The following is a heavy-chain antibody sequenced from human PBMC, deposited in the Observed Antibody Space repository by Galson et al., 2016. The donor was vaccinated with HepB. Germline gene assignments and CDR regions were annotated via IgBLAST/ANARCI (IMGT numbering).Heavy chain of an antibody. CDR2: INHSGSI. CDR1: GGSFSGYY. D-gene: IGHD7-27*01. CDR3: AFTTGIYYLDY. V-gene: IGHV4-34*01. J-gene: IGHJ4*02. Sequence: SETLSLTCAVYGGSFSGYYWSWIRQPPGKGLEWTGEINHSGSINYNPSLKSRVTVSADASKNQFSLKMSSVTAADTALYYCAFTTGIYYLDYWGQGTLVTVSS.